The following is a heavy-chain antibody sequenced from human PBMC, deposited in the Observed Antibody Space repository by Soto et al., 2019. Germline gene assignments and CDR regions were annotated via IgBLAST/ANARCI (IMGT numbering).Heavy chain of an antibody. D-gene: IGHD2-21*02. CDR1: GFTFSTYE. V-gene: IGHV3-48*03. CDR2: ISPTGSNI. Sequence: PGGSLRLSCAASGFTFSTYEMNWVRQAPGKGLQWVSFISPTGSNIYYTDSVKGRFTMSRDNAKNSLYLQMNSLTAEDTAVYYCARSFPRFTAPDSWGQGTLVTVSS. CDR3: ARSFPRFTAPDS. J-gene: IGHJ5*01.